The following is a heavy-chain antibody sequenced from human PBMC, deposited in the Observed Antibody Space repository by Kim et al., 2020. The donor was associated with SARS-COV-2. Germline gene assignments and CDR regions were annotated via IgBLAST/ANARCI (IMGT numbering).Heavy chain of an antibody. CDR1: GYTFTSYA. J-gene: IGHJ4*02. CDR2: INTNTGNP. V-gene: IGHV7-4-1*02. Sequence: ASVKVSCKASGYTFTSYAMNWVRQAPGQGLEWMGWINTNTGNPTYAQGFTGRFVFSLDTSVSTAYLQISSLKAEDTAVYYCARNGIAAALYNNIDYWGQGTLVTVSS. CDR3: ARNGIAAALYNNIDY. D-gene: IGHD6-13*01.